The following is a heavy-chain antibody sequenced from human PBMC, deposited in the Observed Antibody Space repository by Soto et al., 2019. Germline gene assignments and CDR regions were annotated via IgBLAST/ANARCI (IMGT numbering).Heavy chain of an antibody. CDR3: ARHLEKPDMFFDY. V-gene: IGHV4-59*08. D-gene: IGHD1-1*01. CDR1: GGSVSNYY. Sequence: SETLSLTCTVSGGSVSNYYWSWIRRPPGKGLEWIGSIYYSGSTNYNPSLKSRVTISVDTSKNQFSLKLSSVTAADTAVYYCARHLEKPDMFFDYWGQGTLVTVSS. J-gene: IGHJ4*02. CDR2: IYYSGST.